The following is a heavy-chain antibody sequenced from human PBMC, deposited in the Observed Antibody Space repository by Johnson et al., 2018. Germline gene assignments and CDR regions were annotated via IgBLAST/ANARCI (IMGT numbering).Heavy chain of an antibody. CDR1: GFTFDDYA. CDR3: AKDAYSSSPANEGYFQH. J-gene: IGHJ1*01. D-gene: IGHD6-6*01. V-gene: IGHV3-9*01. Sequence: EVQLLESGGGLVQPGRSLRLSCAASGFTFDDYAMHWVRQAPGKGLEWVSGINWNSGKRGYEDSVKGRFTISRDNAKNSLYLQRNTLRAEDTALYYCAKDAYSSSPANEGYFQHWGQGTRVTVSS. CDR2: INWNSGKR.